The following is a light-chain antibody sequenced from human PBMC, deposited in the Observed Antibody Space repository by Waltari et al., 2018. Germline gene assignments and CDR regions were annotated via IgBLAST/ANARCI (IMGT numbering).Light chain of an antibody. CDR1: SSNIGRDI. Sequence: QSVLTQSPSASGTSGQRVTISCSGSSSNIGRDIVNWYRHLPGTAPKLLIYNNNQRPSGVPERFAGSKSGTSASLAISGLQSEDEADYYCAAWDDSLNGVVFGGGTKLSVL. CDR2: NNN. CDR3: AAWDDSLNGVV. V-gene: IGLV1-44*01. J-gene: IGLJ2*01.